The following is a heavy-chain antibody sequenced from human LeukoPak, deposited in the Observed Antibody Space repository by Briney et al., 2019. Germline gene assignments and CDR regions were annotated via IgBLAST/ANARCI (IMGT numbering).Heavy chain of an antibody. D-gene: IGHD4-23*01. V-gene: IGHV3-23*01. CDR1: GFTFSSYA. J-gene: IGHJ4*02. CDR2: ISGSGGST. CDR3: ARDARDGYGGNPFDY. Sequence: GGSLRLSCAASGFTFSSYAMSWVRQAPGKGLEWVSAISGSGGSTYYADSVKGRFTISRDNSKNTLYLQMNSLRAEDTAIYYCARDARDGYGGNPFDYWGQGTLVTVSS.